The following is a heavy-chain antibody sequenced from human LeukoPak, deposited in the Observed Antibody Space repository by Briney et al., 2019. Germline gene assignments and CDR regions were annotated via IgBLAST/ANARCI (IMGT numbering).Heavy chain of an antibody. D-gene: IGHD3-22*01. V-gene: IGHV1-18*01. CDR1: GYTFTNYA. J-gene: IGHJ4*02. CDR2: ISGYNDNT. CDR3: ARLYYDSSGYYLFDY. Sequence: ASVKVSCKASGYTFTNYAISWVRQAPGQGLEWMGWISGYNDNTNYAQKVQGRVTMTTDTSTSTAYMELRSLRSDDTAVYYCARLYYDSSGYYLFDYWGQGTLVTVSS.